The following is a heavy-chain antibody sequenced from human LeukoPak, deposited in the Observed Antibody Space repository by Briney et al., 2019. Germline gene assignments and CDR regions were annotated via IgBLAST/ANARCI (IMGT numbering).Heavy chain of an antibody. V-gene: IGHV1-2*06. J-gene: IGHJ4*02. Sequence: GASVKVSCKASGYTFTGYYMHWVRQAPGQGLEWMGRINPNSGGTNYAQKFQGRVTMTRDTSISTAYMELSRLRSDDTAVYYCARDEGTGWNYSDYWGQETLVTVSS. CDR3: ARDEGTGWNYSDY. D-gene: IGHD6-25*01. CDR1: GYTFTGYY. CDR2: INPNSGGT.